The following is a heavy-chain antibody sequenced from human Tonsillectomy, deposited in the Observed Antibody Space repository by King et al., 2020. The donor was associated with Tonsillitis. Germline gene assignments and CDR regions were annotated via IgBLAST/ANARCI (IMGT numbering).Heavy chain of an antibody. V-gene: IGHV4-34*01. D-gene: IGHD3-3*01. CDR2: ISHSGST. Sequence: VQLQQWGAGLLKPSETLSLTCAVYGGSFSGYYWGWIRQPPGEGLEWIGEISHSGSTNYNPSLKSRVTISLDTSKNQFSLKLTSVTAAATAVYYCARGKYDFWSGYPDYFDYWGRGTLVTVSS. CDR3: ARGKYDFWSGYPDYFDY. J-gene: IGHJ4*02. CDR1: GGSFSGYY.